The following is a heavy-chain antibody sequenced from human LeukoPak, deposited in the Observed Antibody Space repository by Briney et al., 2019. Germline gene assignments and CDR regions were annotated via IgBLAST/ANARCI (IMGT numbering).Heavy chain of an antibody. CDR3: TKELHVAVAVADYYYFYMDV. D-gene: IGHD6-19*01. V-gene: IGHV3-23*01. J-gene: IGHJ6*03. CDR2: INCGGNTT. Sequence: GGSLTLSCAASGFAFSTFAMGWVRQSPAKGLEWLSTINCGGNTTFYADSVKGRFTISRDNSKNTLYLHMDSLRPDDTAIYYCTKELHVAVAVADYYYFYMDVWGRGTAVTVSS. CDR1: GFAFSTFA.